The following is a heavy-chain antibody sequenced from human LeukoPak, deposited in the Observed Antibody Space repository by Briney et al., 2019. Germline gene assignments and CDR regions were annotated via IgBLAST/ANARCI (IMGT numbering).Heavy chain of an antibody. CDR2: ITSNGDST. J-gene: IGHJ4*02. Sequence: PGGSLRLSCSTSGFIFSSYPMHWVRQPPGKGLEYVSGITSNGDSTNYADFVKGRFTISRDNSKNTLSLHMSSLRAEDTAVYYCVKDQGEYSSSWYYFDNWGQETLVTVSS. CDR1: GFIFSSYP. V-gene: IGHV3-64D*06. D-gene: IGHD6-13*01. CDR3: VKDQGEYSSSWYYFDN.